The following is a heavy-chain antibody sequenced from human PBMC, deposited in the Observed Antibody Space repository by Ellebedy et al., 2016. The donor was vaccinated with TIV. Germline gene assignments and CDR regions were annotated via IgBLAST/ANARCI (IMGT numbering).Heavy chain of an antibody. V-gene: IGHV2-5*02. CDR1: GFSLSTSGVG. CDR3: AHSPTVDIVATSRELRPTYYYYYGMDV. J-gene: IGHJ6*02. CDR2: IYWDDDK. D-gene: IGHD5-12*01. Sequence: SGPTLVXPTQTLTLTCTFSGFSLSTSGVGVGWIRQPPGKALEWLALIYWDDDKRYSPSLKSRLTITKDTSKNQVVLTMTNMDPVDTATYYCAHSPTVDIVATSRELRPTYYYYYGMDVWGQGTTVTVSS.